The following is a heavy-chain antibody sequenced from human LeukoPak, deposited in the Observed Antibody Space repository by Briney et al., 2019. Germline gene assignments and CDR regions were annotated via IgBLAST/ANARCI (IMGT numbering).Heavy chain of an antibody. Sequence: SQTLSLTRTVSGGSINSGGYYWSWIRQHPGKGLEWIGYIYYSGNTYYNPSLKSRITISLDTSKNQFSLKLSSVTAADTAVYYCARGSSGWLRFDYWGQGTLVTVSS. CDR2: IYYSGNT. J-gene: IGHJ4*02. CDR1: GGSINSGGYY. CDR3: ARGSSGWLRFDY. V-gene: IGHV4-31*03. D-gene: IGHD6-19*01.